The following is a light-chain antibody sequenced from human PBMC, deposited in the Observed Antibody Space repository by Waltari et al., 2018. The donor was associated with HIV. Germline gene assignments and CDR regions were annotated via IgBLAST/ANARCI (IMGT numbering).Light chain of an antibody. CDR2: DNT. V-gene: IGLV1-40*01. Sequence: QSVLTQPPSVSGAPGQRVTISCPGSRPNPGAGSDVHWYQQLPGTAPRLLIYDNTIRPSGVPDRFSGSKSGTSASLAIAGLQDEDEAVYYCQSYDRSLSVWVFGGGTKVTVL. J-gene: IGLJ3*02. CDR1: RPNPGAGSD. CDR3: QSYDRSLSVWV.